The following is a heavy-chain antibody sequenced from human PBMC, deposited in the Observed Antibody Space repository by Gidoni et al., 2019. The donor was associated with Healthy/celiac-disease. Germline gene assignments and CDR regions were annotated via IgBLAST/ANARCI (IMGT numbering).Heavy chain of an antibody. J-gene: IGHJ5*02. CDR3: ARALDRSSDDNWFDP. CDR2: IYYSGST. Sequence: QVQLQESGPGLVQPSQTLSLPCTVSGGPISSGGYYWSWIRQHPGKGLEWIGYIYYSGSTYYNPSLKSRVTISVDTSKNQFSLKLSSVTAADTAVYYCARALDRSSDDNWFDPWGQGTLVTVSS. V-gene: IGHV4-31*03. CDR1: GGPISSGGYY. D-gene: IGHD6-13*01.